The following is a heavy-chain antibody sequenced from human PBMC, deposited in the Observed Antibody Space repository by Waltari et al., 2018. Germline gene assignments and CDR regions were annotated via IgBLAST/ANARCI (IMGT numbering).Heavy chain of an antibody. D-gene: IGHD5-12*01. Sequence: QVQLXXXGAEVKKPGSSXKXXXXXXXXTFSSYAIXWXXXXXGQGLEWMGRIIPIFGXXNYAQKFQGRVTITAXXXXSTAYXELSSXXXXXTAVYXCARDGXXXXXXSFDYWGQGT. CDR1: XXTFSSYA. V-gene: IGHV1-69*15. J-gene: IGHJ4*02. CDR2: IIPIFGXX. CDR3: ARDGXXXXXXSFDY.